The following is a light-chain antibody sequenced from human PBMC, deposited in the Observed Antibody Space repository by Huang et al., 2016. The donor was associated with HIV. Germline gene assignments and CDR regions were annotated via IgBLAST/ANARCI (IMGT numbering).Light chain of an antibody. J-gene: IGKJ4*01. Sequence: DIVMTQSPESLTVSLGERATINCKSSQSVLFTSNNKNYLAWYQQKPGQPPKLLIYCASARESGVPDRCSGSGSETDFTLTITTLQAEDVAVYYCQQYYASPPTFGGGTKVEIK. CDR2: CAS. CDR1: QSVLFTSNNKNY. V-gene: IGKV4-1*01. CDR3: QQYYASPPT.